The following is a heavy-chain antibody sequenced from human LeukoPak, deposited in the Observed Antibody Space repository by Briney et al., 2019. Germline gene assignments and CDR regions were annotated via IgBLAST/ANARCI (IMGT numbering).Heavy chain of an antibody. D-gene: IGHD3-3*01. CDR2: IYYRGST. CDR3: AREIFTISGDYFDY. CDR1: GGSISSFY. J-gene: IGHJ4*02. V-gene: IGHV4-59*01. Sequence: SETLSLTCTVSGGSISSFYWNWIRQPPGKGLEWIGYIYYRGSTNYNPSLNSRLTISVDTSKNQFSLKLSSVTAADTAVYYCAREIFTISGDYFDYWGQGTLVTVSS.